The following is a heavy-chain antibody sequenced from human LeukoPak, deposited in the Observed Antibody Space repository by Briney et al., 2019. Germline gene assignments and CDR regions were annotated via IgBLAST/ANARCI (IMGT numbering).Heavy chain of an antibody. J-gene: IGHJ4*02. CDR1: GFTFRSHA. CDR2: ISAGASST. CDR3: AKGPKVTTYGY. V-gene: IGHV3-23*01. Sequence: GGSLRLSCAASGFTFRSHAMHWVRQAPGKGLEWVSGISAGASSTYYADSVKGHFTISRDNSKNTLYLQVNSLRVEDTAMYYCAKGPKVTTYGYWGRGTPVTVSS. D-gene: IGHD4-17*01.